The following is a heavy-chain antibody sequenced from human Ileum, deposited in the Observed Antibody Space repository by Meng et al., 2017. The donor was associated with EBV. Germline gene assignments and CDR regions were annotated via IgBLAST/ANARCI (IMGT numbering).Heavy chain of an antibody. V-gene: IGHV4-4*02. D-gene: IGHD6-19*01. Sequence: QLPLQGSGPGRVTPSGTRSLTCAVPGGSISSSNWWSWVRQPPGKGLEWIGEIYHSGSTNYNPSLKSRVTISVDKSKNQFSLKLSSVTAADTAVYYCASFPPPGKQWLVTDYWGQGTLVTVSS. J-gene: IGHJ4*02. CDR3: ASFPPPGKQWLVTDY. CDR1: GGSISSSNW. CDR2: IYHSGST.